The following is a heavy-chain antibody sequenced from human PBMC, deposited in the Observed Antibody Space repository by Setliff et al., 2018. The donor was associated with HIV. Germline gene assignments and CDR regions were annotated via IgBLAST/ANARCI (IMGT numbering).Heavy chain of an antibody. Sequence: GASVKVSCKTSGYDFRRYGIAWVRQAPGQGLEWMGWINPKSDGTNYAQKFQGWITMTRDTSISTAYMELSRLRSDDTAVYYCARGMDYYDTSGYYQYYFDYWGQGTLVTVSS. V-gene: IGHV1-2*04. CDR1: GYDFRRYG. J-gene: IGHJ4*02. CDR3: ARGMDYYDTSGYYQYYFDY. D-gene: IGHD3-22*01. CDR2: INPKSDGT.